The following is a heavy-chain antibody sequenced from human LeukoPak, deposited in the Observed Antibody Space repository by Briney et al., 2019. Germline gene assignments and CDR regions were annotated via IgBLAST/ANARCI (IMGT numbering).Heavy chain of an antibody. CDR1: GGTFSSYA. J-gene: IGHJ6*02. V-gene: IGHV1-69*04. CDR3: ARVSWPYGDYVSYYYYGMDV. CDR2: IIPILGIA. Sequence: SVKVSCKASGGTFSSYAISWVRQAPGQGLEWMGRIIPILGIANYAQKFQGRVTITADKSTSTTYMELSSLRSEDTAVYYCARVSWPYGDYVSYYYYGMDVWGQGTTVTVSS. D-gene: IGHD4-17*01.